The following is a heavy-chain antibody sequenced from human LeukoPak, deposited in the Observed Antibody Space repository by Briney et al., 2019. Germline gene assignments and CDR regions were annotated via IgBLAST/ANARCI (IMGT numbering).Heavy chain of an antibody. V-gene: IGHV1-46*01. J-gene: IGHJ4*02. CDR2: INPSGGST. D-gene: IGHD5-12*01. CDR3: ARDLGGYDWYVRSGDFDY. CDR1: GYTFTSYY. Sequence: ASVTVSCKASGYTFTSYYMHWVRQAPGQGLEWMGIINPSGGSTSYAQKFQGRVTMTRDTSTSTVYMELSSLRSEDTAVYYCARDLGGYDWYVRSGDFDYWGQGTLVTVSS.